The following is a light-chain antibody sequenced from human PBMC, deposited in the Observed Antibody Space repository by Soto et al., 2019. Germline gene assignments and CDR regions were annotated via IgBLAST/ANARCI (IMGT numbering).Light chain of an antibody. J-gene: IGLJ1*01. CDR1: SNDVGGYNF. CDR3: NSYSSTATYV. V-gene: IGLV2-14*01. CDR2: DVS. Sequence: QSVLTQPASVSGSPGQSITISCTGTSNDVGGYNFVSWYQQYPGRALKLMIYDVSNRPSGVSTRFSGSKSGNTASLTISGLQAEDEADYYCNSYSSTATYVFGTGTKVTVL.